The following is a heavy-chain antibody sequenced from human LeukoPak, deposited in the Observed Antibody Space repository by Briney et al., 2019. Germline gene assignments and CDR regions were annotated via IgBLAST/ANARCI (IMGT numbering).Heavy chain of an antibody. D-gene: IGHD3-16*01. CDR2: IYTSGST. J-gene: IGHJ6*04. V-gene: IGHV4-61*02. CDR3: ARGPLGLSCMDV. Sequence: SQTLSLTCTVSGGSISSGSYYWSWIRQPAGKGLEWIGRIYTSGSTNYNPSLKSRVTISVDTSKNQFSLKLSSVTAADTAVYYCARGPLGLSCMDVWGKGTTVTVSS. CDR1: GGSISSGSYY.